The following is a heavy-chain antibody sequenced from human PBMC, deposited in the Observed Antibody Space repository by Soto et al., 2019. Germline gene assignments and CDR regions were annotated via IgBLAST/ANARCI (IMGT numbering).Heavy chain of an antibody. V-gene: IGHV3-11*01. CDR1: GFTFSDYY. CDR3: ATERDDPPMVTYHYYYGMDV. J-gene: IGHJ6*02. Sequence: QVQLVESGGGLVKPGGSLRLSCVASGFTFSDYYMSWIRQAPGKGLEWVSYISSSGSTIYYADSVKGRFTISRDNQKNSLYLAMNSQRAEDKAVYYCATERDDPPMVTYHYYYGMDVWGQGTTVTVSS. CDR2: ISSSGSTI. D-gene: IGHD5-18*01.